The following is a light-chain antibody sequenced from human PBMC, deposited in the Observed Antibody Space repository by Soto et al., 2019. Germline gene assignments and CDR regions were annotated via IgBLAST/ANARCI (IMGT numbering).Light chain of an antibody. CDR3: QHYHNWPPWT. CDR2: RAS. Sequence: EIVMTQSPATLSVSPGERATLSCRASPSVSSNLAWYQQKPGQAPRLLIYRASTRATGIPARFSGSGSGTDFTLTITSLQSEDFAVYYCQHYHNWPPWTFGQGTKVEIK. V-gene: IGKV3-15*01. CDR1: PSVSSN. J-gene: IGKJ1*01.